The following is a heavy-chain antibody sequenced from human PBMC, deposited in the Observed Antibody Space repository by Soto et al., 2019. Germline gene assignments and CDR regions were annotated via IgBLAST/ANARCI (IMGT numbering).Heavy chain of an antibody. CDR2: MNPDDGNT. CDR3: GRGGVSNYVAY. J-gene: IGHJ4*02. D-gene: IGHD2-8*01. CDR1: GYTFTSYG. V-gene: IGHV1-18*01. Sequence: QVQLEQSGAEVKKPGASVKVSCEASGYTFTSYGISWVRQAPGQGLERMGWMNPDDGNTNLAQDLQGRVTMTADTPTTTAYLELRNLRSDDTAVDYCGRGGVSNYVAYWGRGTLVTVS.